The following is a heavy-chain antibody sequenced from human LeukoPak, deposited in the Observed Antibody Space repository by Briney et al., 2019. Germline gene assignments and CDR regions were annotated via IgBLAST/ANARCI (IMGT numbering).Heavy chain of an antibody. D-gene: IGHD1-14*01. CDR2: INGSGAST. CDR3: AKKYNTGLDP. V-gene: IGHV3-23*01. CDR1: GFTFSSYA. Sequence: GGSLRLSCAVSGFTFSSYAMSWVRQAPGKGLEWVSDINGSGASTYYADSVKGRFTISRDNSKNTLYLQMNSLRAEDTAVYYCAKKYNTGLDPWGQGTLVTVSS. J-gene: IGHJ5*02.